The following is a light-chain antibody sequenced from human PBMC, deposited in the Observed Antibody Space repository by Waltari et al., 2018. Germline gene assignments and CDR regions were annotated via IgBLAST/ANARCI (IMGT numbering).Light chain of an antibody. CDR1: SSNIRAGYD. J-gene: IGLJ2*01. CDR3: QSYDSSLSGSRV. V-gene: IGLV1-40*01. Sequence: QSVLTQPPSVSGAPGQRVPISCTGSSSNIRAGYDVHWYHPPPGTATKLLRYGNSIRPSGVPDRFSGSKSGTSASLAITGLQAEDEADYYCQSYDSSLSGSRVFGGGTKLTVL. CDR2: GNS.